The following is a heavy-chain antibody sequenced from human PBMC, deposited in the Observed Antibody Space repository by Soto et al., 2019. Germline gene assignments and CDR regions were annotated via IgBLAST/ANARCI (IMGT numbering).Heavy chain of an antibody. J-gene: IGHJ4*02. V-gene: IGHV4-61*01. D-gene: IGHD2-15*01. CDR1: GGSVSSGSYY. CDR2: IYYSGRT. Sequence: QVQLQESGPGLVKPSETLSLTFTVSGGSVSSGSYYWSWIRQPPGKGLEWIGYIYYSGRTNYNPPHNSRVTIPGDTDKNQFSLKLSTVTAADKAVYYCAKAVEEADRFDYWCQGGMVAVST. CDR3: AKAVEEADRFDY.